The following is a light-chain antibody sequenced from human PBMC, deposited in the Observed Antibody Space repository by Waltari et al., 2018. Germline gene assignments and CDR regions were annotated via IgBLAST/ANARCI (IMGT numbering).Light chain of an antibody. CDR3: QQYDNPTLT. J-gene: IGKJ3*01. V-gene: IGKV1-33*01. CDR1: QDINNY. Sequence: DIQMTQSPSSLSASVVARVTITCQASQDINNYLNWYQQKPGKAPKLLIYDASNLETGVPSRFSGSGSGTDFILTISSLQPEDIATYYCQQYDNPTLTFGPGTKVDLK. CDR2: DAS.